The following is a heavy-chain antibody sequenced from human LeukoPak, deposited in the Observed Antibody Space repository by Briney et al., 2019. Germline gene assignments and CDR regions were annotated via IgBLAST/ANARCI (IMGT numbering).Heavy chain of an antibody. CDR1: GYTFTGYY. J-gene: IGHJ3*02. V-gene: IGHV1-24*01. Sequence: GASVKVSCKASGYTFTGYYMHWVRQAPGKGLEWMGGFDPEDGQTIYAQKFQGRVTMTEDTSTDTASMELSSLRSEDTAMYYCATAVLIVPPMRAFDIWGQGTMVTVSS. D-gene: IGHD3-22*01. CDR3: ATAVLIVPPMRAFDI. CDR2: FDPEDGQT.